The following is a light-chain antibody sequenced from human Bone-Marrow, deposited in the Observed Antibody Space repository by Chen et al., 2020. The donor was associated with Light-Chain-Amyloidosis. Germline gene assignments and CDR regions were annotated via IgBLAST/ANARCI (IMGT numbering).Light chain of an antibody. V-gene: IGLV2-14*01. CDR1: SSDVGGDNH. CDR3: SSYTITNTLV. J-gene: IGLJ1*01. Sequence: QSALPQPASVSGPPGLPITISCPGTSSDVGGDNHVSWYQQHPDKAPKLMIYEVTNRPSWVPDRFSGSKSDNTASLTISGLQTEDEADYFCSSYTITNTLVFGSGTRVTVL. CDR2: EVT.